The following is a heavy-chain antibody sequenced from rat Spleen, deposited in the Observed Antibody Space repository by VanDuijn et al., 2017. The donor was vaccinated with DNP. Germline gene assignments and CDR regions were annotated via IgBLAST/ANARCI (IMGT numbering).Heavy chain of an antibody. D-gene: IGHD3-8*01. J-gene: IGHJ2*01. Sequence: EVKLVESGGGLVQPGRSLKLSCAASGFNFNDYWMGWVRQAPGKGLEWLSSINIEGSKTFYPDSVKGRFSISRDNAKRTLYLLLNSQRSEDTATYYVTSNPQISTAAPFDYWGQGVMVTVSS. CDR3: TSNPQISTAAPFDY. CDR1: GFNFNDYW. V-gene: IGHV5-31*01. CDR2: INIEGSKT.